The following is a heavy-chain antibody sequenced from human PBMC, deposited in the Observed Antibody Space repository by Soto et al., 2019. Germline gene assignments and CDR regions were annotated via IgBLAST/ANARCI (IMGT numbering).Heavy chain of an antibody. CDR2: IGTAGDT. CDR1: GFTFSSYD. CDR3: ARGGVLLWFGEFHHSYGMDV. V-gene: IGHV3-13*01. D-gene: IGHD3-10*01. J-gene: IGHJ6*02. Sequence: EVQLVESGGGLVQPGGSLRLSCAASGFTFSSYDMHWVRQATGKGLEWVSAIGTAGDTYYPGSVKGRFTISRENAKYSLYLQMNSLRAEDTAVYYCARGGVLLWFGEFHHSYGMDVWGQGTTVTVSS.